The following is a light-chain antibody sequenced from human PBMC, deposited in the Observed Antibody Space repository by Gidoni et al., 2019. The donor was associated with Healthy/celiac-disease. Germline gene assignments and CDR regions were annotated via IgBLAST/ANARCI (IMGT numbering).Light chain of an antibody. CDR2: KDS. CDR1: ALPKQY. V-gene: IGLV3-25*02. CDR3: QSADSSGTHVV. Sequence: SELTQPPSVSVSPGQTARITCSGDALPKQYAYWYQQKPGQAPVLVIYKDSERPSGIPERFSGSSSGTTVTLTISGVQAEDEADYYCQSADSSGTHVVFGGGTKLTVL. J-gene: IGLJ2*01.